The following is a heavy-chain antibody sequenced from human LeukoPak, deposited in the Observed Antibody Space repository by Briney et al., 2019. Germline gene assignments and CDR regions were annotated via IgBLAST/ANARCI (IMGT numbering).Heavy chain of an antibody. Sequence: ASVTVSCKASGYTFTGYYMHWVRQAPGQGLEWMGWINPNSGGTNYAQKFQGRVTMTRDTSISTAYMELSRLRSDDTAFYYCARIRYCGGISCYYIDYWGQGTLVTVSA. V-gene: IGHV1-2*02. D-gene: IGHD2-2*01. CDR3: ARIRYCGGISCYYIDY. CDR2: INPNSGGT. CDR1: GYTFTGYY. J-gene: IGHJ4*02.